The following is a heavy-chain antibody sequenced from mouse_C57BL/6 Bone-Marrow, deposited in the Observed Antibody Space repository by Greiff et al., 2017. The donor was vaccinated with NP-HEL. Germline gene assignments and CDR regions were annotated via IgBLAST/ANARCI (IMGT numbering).Heavy chain of an antibody. D-gene: IGHD1-1*01. CDR2: IHPNSGST. CDR3: ARWFYYGSSWYFDG. V-gene: IGHV1-64*01. Sequence: QVQLQQPGAELVKPGASVKLSCKASGYTFTSYWMHWVKQRPGQGLEWIGMIHPNSGSTNYNEKFKSKATLTVDKSSSTAYMQLSSLTSEDAAVYYCARWFYYGSSWYFDGWGTGTTVTVSS. CDR1: GYTFTSYW. J-gene: IGHJ1*03.